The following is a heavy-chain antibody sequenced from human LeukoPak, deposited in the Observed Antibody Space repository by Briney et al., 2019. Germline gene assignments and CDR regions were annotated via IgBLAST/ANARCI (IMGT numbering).Heavy chain of an antibody. D-gene: IGHD6-6*01. Sequence: GGSLRLSCAASGFTFSSYSMNWVRQAPGKGLEWVSSISSSSSYIYYADSVKGRFTISRDNAKNSLYLQMNSLRAEDTAVYYCARGTLGIAAFDYWGQGTLVTVSS. J-gene: IGHJ4*02. CDR2: ISSSSSYI. CDR1: GFTFSSYS. CDR3: ARGTLGIAAFDY. V-gene: IGHV3-21*01.